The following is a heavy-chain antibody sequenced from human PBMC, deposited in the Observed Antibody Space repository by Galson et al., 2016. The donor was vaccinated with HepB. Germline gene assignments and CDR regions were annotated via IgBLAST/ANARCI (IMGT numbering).Heavy chain of an antibody. D-gene: IGHD3-3*01. CDR3: AHSPDFWSTHSYYFDY. J-gene: IGHJ4*02. Sequence: PALVKPTQTLTLTCTFSGFSLTTSGVSVGWIRQPPGKALEWLALIYWNDDKRHSPSLKNRVTITTGTSENQVLLTMTNMDPVDTATYYCAHSPDFWSTHSYYFDYWGQGTLVTVSS. CDR1: GFSLTTSGVS. V-gene: IGHV2-5*01. CDR2: IYWNDDK.